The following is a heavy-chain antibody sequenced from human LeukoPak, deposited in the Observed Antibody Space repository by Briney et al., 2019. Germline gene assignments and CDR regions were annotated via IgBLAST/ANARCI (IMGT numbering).Heavy chain of an antibody. CDR2: ISGSGGST. CDR1: GFTFSSYA. J-gene: IGHJ4*02. V-gene: IGHV3-23*01. D-gene: IGHD1-1*01. Sequence: GGSLRLSCAASGFTFSSYAMSWVRQAPGKGLEWVSAISGSGGSTYYADSVKGRFTISRDNSKNTLYLQMNSLRAEDTAVYCYAKAGKLLESRSFGYWGQGTLVTVSS. CDR3: AKAGKLLESRSFGY.